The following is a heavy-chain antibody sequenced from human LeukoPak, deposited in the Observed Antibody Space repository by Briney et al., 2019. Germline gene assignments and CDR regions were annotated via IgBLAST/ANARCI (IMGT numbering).Heavy chain of an antibody. CDR2: ISGSSRHI. Sequence: GGSLRLSGVASGFTFSDYTMNWVRQAPGKGLEYVSSISGSSRHIYYADSVKGRFTISRDNTKSSLYLQMNSLRVEDMAVYYCARGYCGGDCYGDWGQGTLVTVSS. CDR1: GFTFSDYT. V-gene: IGHV3-21*01. CDR3: ARGYCGGDCYGD. D-gene: IGHD2-21*02. J-gene: IGHJ1*01.